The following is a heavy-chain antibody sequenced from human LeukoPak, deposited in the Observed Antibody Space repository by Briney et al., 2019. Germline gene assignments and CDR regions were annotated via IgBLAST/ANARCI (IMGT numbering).Heavy chain of an antibody. V-gene: IGHV3-7*03. CDR2: IKHDESET. CDR3: ARNEYDSSGYYYDY. CDR1: GFPFYGYW. Sequence: AGGSLRLSCAATGFPFYGYWMTWLRQAPGKGLEWVANIKHDESETNYADSVKGRFTISRDNAKNSLYLQMDSLRAEDTAVYYCARNEYDSSGYYYDYWGQGTLVTVSS. D-gene: IGHD3-22*01. J-gene: IGHJ4*02.